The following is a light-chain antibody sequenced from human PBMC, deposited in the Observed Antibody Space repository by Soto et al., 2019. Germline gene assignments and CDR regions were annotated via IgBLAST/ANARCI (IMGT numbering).Light chain of an antibody. CDR3: SSYAGSKGVV. CDR2: DVS. CDR1: SSDVGGYNY. V-gene: IGLV2-8*01. J-gene: IGLJ2*01. Sequence: QSALTQPPSASGSPGQSVTISCTGTSSDVGGYNYVSWYQQHPGKAPKLMIYDVSKRPSGVPDRFSGSKSGNTASLTVSGLQAEDEADYYCSSYAGSKGVVFGGGTKVTAL.